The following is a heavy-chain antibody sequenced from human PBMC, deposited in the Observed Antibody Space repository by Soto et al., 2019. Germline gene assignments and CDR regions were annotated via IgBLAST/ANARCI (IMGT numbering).Heavy chain of an antibody. CDR2: ISYDGSNK. D-gene: IGHD4-17*01. J-gene: IGHJ6*02. CDR1: GFTFSSYG. Sequence: QVQLVESGGGVVQPGRSLRLSCAASGFTFSSYGMHWVRQAPGKGLEWVAVISYDGSNKYYADSVKGRFTISRDNSKNTLYLQMNSLRAEDTAVYYCAKDLGDYGDYYYCGMDVWGQGTTVTVSS. CDR3: AKDLGDYGDYYYCGMDV. V-gene: IGHV3-30*18.